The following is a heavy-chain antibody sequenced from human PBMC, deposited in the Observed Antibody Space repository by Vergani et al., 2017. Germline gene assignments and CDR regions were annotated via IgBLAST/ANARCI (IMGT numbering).Heavy chain of an antibody. CDR1: GGTFSSYA. V-gene: IGHV1-69*04. CDR3: ASRVCGENY. Sequence: QVQLVQSGAEVKKPGASVKVSCKASGGTFSSYAISWVRQAPGQGLEWMGRIIPILGIANYAQKFQGRVTITADKSTSTAYMELSSLRSEDTAGYYCASRVCGENYWGQGTLVTVSS. CDR2: IIPILGIA. J-gene: IGHJ4*02. D-gene: IGHD6-25*01.